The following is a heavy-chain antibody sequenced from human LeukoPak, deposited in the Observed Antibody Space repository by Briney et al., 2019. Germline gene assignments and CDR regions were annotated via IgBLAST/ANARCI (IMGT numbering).Heavy chain of an antibody. V-gene: IGHV3-53*01. D-gene: IGHD2-21*02. Sequence: GGSLRLSCAASGFTFSSYWMSWVRQAPGKGLEWVSTIYSGGSIYYADSVKGRFTISRDNSKNTLYLQMNSLRVEDTAVYYCARASRVTTRLDAFDIWGQGTMVTVSS. J-gene: IGHJ3*02. CDR3: ARASRVTTRLDAFDI. CDR1: GFTFSSYW. CDR2: IYSGGSI.